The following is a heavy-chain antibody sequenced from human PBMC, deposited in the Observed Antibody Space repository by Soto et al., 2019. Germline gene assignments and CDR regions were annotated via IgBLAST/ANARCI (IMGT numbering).Heavy chain of an antibody. CDR2: INHSGST. CDR3: ARGIRFLVPTGYYYGMDV. J-gene: IGHJ6*02. CDR1: GASFSGYY. V-gene: IGHV4-34*01. D-gene: IGHD3-3*01. Sequence: QVQLQQWGAGLLKPSETLSLTCAVYGASFSGYYWSWIRQPPGKGLELIGEINHSGSTNYIPSLKRRVTISVHTSKNQFSLKLSSVTAADSAVYYCARGIRFLVPTGYYYGMDVWGQGTTVTVSS.